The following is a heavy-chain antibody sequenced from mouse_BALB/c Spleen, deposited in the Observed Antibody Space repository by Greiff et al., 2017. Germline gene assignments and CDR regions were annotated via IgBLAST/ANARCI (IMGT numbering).Heavy chain of an antibody. CDR1: EYEFPSHD. V-gene: IGHV5-2*01. CDR3: ARHYRYDYAMDY. Sequence: EVQLQQSGGGLVQPGESLKLSCESNEYEFPSHDMSWVRKTPEKRLALVAAINSDGGSTYYPDTMERRFIISRDNTKKTLYLQMSSLRSEDTALYYCARHYRYDYAMDYWGQGTSVTVSS. CDR2: INSDGGST. D-gene: IGHD2-14*01. J-gene: IGHJ4*01.